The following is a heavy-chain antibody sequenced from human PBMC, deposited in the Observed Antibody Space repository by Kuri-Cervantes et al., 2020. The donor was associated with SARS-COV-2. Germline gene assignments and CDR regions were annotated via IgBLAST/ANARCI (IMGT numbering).Heavy chain of an antibody. Sequence: GGSLRLSCATSGFTFDDYAMHWVRQAPGKGLEWVSGISWNSVNIGYADSVKGRFTISRDNAKSSLYLQMNSLRAEDTAVYYCASNYYDSSGYYQHWGQGTLVTVSS. CDR1: GFTFDDYA. CDR3: ASNYYDSSGYYQH. CDR2: ISWNSVNI. J-gene: IGHJ1*01. D-gene: IGHD3-22*01. V-gene: IGHV3-9*01.